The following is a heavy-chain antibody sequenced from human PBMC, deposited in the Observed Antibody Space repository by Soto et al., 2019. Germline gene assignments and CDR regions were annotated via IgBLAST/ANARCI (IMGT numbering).Heavy chain of an antibody. CDR1: GFTVSSNY. V-gene: IGHV3-66*01. J-gene: IGHJ4*02. D-gene: IGHD2-15*01. CDR3: ATAKLLLPWLFDY. Sequence: GGSLRLSCAASGFTVSSNYMSWVRQAPGKGLEWVSVIYSGGSTYYADSVKGRFIISRDDSKNTLFLQMNYLRAEYTAVYYCATAKLLLPWLFDYWGQGTLVTVSS. CDR2: IYSGGST.